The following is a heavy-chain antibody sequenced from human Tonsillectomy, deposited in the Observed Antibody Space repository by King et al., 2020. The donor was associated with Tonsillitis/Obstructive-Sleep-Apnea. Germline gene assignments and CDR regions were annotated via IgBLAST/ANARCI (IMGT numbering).Heavy chain of an antibody. CDR1: GYIFTTYW. J-gene: IGHJ3*01. CDR3: AKKQGSTAFDF. Sequence: LQLVQSGAEVKKPGESLKISCQASGYIFTTYWIGWVRQMPGKGLEWMGIIYPGDSDTTYSPSFEGHVTISADKSISTAYLQWNSLKASDTAMYYCAKKQGSTAFDFWGQGTMVTVSS. V-gene: IGHV5-51*01. CDR2: IYPGDSDT. D-gene: IGHD2-2*01.